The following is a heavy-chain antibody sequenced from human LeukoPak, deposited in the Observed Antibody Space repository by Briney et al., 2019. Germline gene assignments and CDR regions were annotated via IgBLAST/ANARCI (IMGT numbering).Heavy chain of an antibody. D-gene: IGHD6-19*01. V-gene: IGHV1-18*01. CDR2: ISDYSGDT. CDR1: GYTFSNYR. CDR3: ARIESSGWPHTFDL. Sequence: ASVKVSCKASGYTFSNYRISWVRQAPGQGLEWMGWISDYSGDTKYAQKFQGRVTMTTDTSTSTAYMELRSLRSDDTALYYCARIESSGWPHTFDLWGRGTLVIVSS. J-gene: IGHJ2*01.